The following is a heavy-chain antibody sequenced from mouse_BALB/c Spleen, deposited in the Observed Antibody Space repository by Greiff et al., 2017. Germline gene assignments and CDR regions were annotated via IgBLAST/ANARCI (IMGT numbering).Heavy chain of an antibody. CDR2: ISSGGGNT. V-gene: IGHV5-9*03. CDR3: ASELGRYFDV. D-gene: IGHD4-1*01. Sequence: EVQGVESGGGLVKPGGSLKLSCAASGFTFSSYTMSWVRQTPEKRLEWVATISSGGGNTYYPDSVKGRFTISRDNAKNNLYLQMSSLRSEDTALYYCASELGRYFDVWGAGTTVTVSS. CDR1: GFTFSSYT. J-gene: IGHJ1*01.